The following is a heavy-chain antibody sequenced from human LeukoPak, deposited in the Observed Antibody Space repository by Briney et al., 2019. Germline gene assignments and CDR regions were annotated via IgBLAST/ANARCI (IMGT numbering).Heavy chain of an antibody. CDR3: ARAIQGCSSTSCYHFDY. J-gene: IGHJ4*02. CDR1: GGTFSSYA. CDR2: IIPILGIA. D-gene: IGHD2-2*01. Sequence: GASVKVSCKASGGTFSSYAISWVRQAPGQGLEWMGRIIPILGIANYAQKLQGRVTMTTDTSTSTAYMELRSLRSDDTAVYYCARAIQGCSSTSCYHFDYWGQGTLVTVSS. V-gene: IGHV1-69*04.